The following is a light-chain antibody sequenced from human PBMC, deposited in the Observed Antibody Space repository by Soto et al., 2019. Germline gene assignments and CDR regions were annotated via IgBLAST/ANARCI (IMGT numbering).Light chain of an antibody. CDR2: GAS. CDR3: QQYHNWPPQYT. Sequence: EIVMTQSPASLSVSPGDGATLSCRASQGVASNVALYQQKPGQGPRLLIHGASTRAVGVPARFSGSGSGTDFTLTISSLQSEDFAVYYCQQYHNWPPQYTFGQGTKLQIK. CDR1: QGVASN. J-gene: IGKJ2*01. V-gene: IGKV3-15*01.